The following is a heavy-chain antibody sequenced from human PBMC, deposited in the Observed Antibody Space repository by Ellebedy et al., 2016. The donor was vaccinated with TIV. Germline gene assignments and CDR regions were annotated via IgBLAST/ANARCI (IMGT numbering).Heavy chain of an antibody. Sequence: GESLKISCKGSGYSFTSYWIGWVRQMPGKGLEWMGIIYPAGSDTKYGPSLQGQVTISADKSINTAYLQWSSLEASDTAMYYCARNYGSGSPPLMDYWGQGTLVTVSS. CDR3: ARNYGSGSPPLMDY. CDR2: IYPAGSDT. D-gene: IGHD3-10*01. J-gene: IGHJ4*02. CDR1: GYSFTSYW. V-gene: IGHV5-51*01.